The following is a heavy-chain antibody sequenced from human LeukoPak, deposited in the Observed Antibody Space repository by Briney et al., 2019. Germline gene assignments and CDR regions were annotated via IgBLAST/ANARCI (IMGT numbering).Heavy chain of an antibody. CDR3: TKDGLRGYDFDY. J-gene: IGHJ4*02. D-gene: IGHD5-12*01. CDR2: ISNAGSTT. CDR1: GLTFRAFA. Sequence: GGSLRLSCAASGLTFRAFAISWVRLAPGQGLKWVATISNAGSTTNFADSVRGRFTISRDNSKSMLYLQMNRLRAEDTALYYCTKDGLRGYDFDYWGQGALVTVSS. V-gene: IGHV3-23*01.